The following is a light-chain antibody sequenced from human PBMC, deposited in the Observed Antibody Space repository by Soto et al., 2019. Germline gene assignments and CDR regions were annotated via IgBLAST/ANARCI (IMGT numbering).Light chain of an antibody. V-gene: IGKV3-20*01. Sequence: EIVLTQSPGTLSLSPGERGTLSCRASQSVNSNYLAWYQQKPGQAPRLLIFGAYNRATGIPDRFSGSGSGTDFTLTISRLEPEDFAVYYCQQYGSAPYTFGQGTKLEIK. J-gene: IGKJ2*01. CDR2: GAY. CDR1: QSVNSNY. CDR3: QQYGSAPYT.